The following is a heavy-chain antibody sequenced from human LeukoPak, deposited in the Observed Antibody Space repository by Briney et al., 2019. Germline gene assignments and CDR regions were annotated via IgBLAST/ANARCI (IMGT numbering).Heavy chain of an antibody. CDR3: AREVTYSGSYIDY. V-gene: IGHV1-2*02. Sequence: GASVKVSCKASGYTFTGYYMHWVRQAPGQGLEWMGWINPNSGGTNYAQKFQGRVTMTRDTSISTAYMELSRLRSDDTAVYYCAREVTYSGSYIDYWGQGTLVTVSS. CDR1: GYTFTGYY. J-gene: IGHJ4*02. CDR2: INPNSGGT. D-gene: IGHD1-26*01.